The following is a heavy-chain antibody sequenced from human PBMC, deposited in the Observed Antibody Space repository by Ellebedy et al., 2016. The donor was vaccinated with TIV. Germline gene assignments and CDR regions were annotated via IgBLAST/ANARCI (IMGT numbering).Heavy chain of an antibody. CDR1: GFTFSSYS. CDR2: ISSSSSYI. D-gene: IGHD6-19*01. Sequence: GGSLRLSXAASGFTFSSYSMNWVRQAPGKGLEWVSYISSSSSYIYYADSVKGRFTISRDNAKNSLSLQMNSLRAEDTAVYYCARDLGASGWSAGYWGQGILVTVSS. J-gene: IGHJ4*02. CDR3: ARDLGASGWSAGY. V-gene: IGHV3-21*01.